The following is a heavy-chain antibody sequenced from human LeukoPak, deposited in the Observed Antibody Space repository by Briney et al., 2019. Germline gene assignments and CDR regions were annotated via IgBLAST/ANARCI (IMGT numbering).Heavy chain of an antibody. Sequence: GGSLRLSCAASGFTFSSYAMSWVRQAPGKGLEWVANIKQDGSEKYYVDSVKGRFTISRDNAKNSLYLQMNSLRAEDTAVYYCARDGRGSIVATDVNDYWGQGTLVTVSS. CDR3: ARDGRGSIVATDVNDY. V-gene: IGHV3-7*01. D-gene: IGHD5-12*01. J-gene: IGHJ4*02. CDR1: GFTFSSYA. CDR2: IKQDGSEK.